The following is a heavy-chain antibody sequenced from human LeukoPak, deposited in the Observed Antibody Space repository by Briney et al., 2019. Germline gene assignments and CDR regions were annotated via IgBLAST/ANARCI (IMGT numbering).Heavy chain of an antibody. CDR2: ISAYNGNT. V-gene: IGHV1-18*01. J-gene: IGHJ5*02. CDR3: ARDNSVGDNAWWFDP. Sequence: ASVKGSCKASGYTFTSYGISWVRQAPGQGLEWMGWISAYNGNTNYAQKLQGRVTMTRDMSTSTDYMELSSLRSEDTAIYYCARDNSVGDNAWWFDPWGQGTLVTVSS. CDR1: GYTFTSYG. D-gene: IGHD1-26*01.